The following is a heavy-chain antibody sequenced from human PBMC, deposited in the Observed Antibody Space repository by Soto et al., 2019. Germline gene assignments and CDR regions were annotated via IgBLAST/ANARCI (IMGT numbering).Heavy chain of an antibody. J-gene: IGHJ4*02. CDR2: IYYSGST. Sequence: PSETLSLTCSVSGASVSSGSHYWSWIRQSPGKGLEWIGFIYYSGSTNYNPSLKSRVTISVDTSTNQFSLKVSSVTAADTAVYFCARDPLGYSSSHFFEQWGRGTLVTVSS. D-gene: IGHD6-6*01. CDR1: GASVSSGSHY. CDR3: ARDPLGYSSSHFFEQ. V-gene: IGHV4-61*01.